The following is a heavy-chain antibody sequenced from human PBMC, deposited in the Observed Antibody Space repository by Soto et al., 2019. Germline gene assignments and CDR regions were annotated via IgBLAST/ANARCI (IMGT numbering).Heavy chain of an antibody. CDR2: IYPGDSDT. CDR1: GYSFTSYW. V-gene: IGHV5-51*01. CDR3: ARLGYYDSSGYYSYNAWVDP. D-gene: IGHD3-22*01. J-gene: IGHJ5*02. Sequence: GESLKISCKGSGYSFTSYWIGWVRQMPGKGLEWMGIIYPGDSDTRYSPSFQGQVTISADKSISTAYLQWSSLKASDTAMYYCARLGYYDSSGYYSYNAWVDPWGQGTLVTVSS.